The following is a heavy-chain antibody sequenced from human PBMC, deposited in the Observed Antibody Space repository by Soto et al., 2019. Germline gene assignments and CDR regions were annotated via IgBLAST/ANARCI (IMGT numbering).Heavy chain of an antibody. J-gene: IGHJ6*02. CDR2: IIPIFGTA. CDR3: AREESSSTQDYYYYYGMDV. V-gene: IGHV1-69*13. CDR1: GGTFSSYA. Sequence: SSVKVSCKASGGTFSSYAISWVRQAPGQGLEWMGGIIPIFGTANYAQKFQGRVTITADESTSTAYMELSSLRSEDTAVYYCAREESSSTQDYYYYYGMDVWGPGSTGTVYS. D-gene: IGHD6-6*01.